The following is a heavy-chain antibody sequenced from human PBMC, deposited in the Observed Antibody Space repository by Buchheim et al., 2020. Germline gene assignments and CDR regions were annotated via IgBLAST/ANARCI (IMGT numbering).Heavy chain of an antibody. D-gene: IGHD3-10*01. V-gene: IGHV4-34*01. CDR2: INHSGST. J-gene: IGHJ5*02. CDR3: ARGILWFGELGWFDP. CDR1: GGSFSGYY. Sequence: QVQLQQWGAGLLKPSETLSLTCAVYGGSFSGYYWSWIRQPPGKGLEWIGEINHSGSTNYNPSLKSRVTIYVDTSKNQFSLKLSSVTAADTAVYYCARGILWFGELGWFDPWGQGTL.